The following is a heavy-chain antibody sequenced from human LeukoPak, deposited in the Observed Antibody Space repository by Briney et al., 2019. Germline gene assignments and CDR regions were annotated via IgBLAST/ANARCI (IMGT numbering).Heavy chain of an antibody. V-gene: IGHV1-8*03. J-gene: IGHJ4*02. Sequence: ASVKVSCKASGYTFTSYDINWVRQATGQGLEWMGWMNPNSGNTGYAQKFQGRVTITRNTSISTAYMELSSLSSEDTAVYYCARVTYYGDYAFNYWGQGTLVTVSS. CDR1: GYTFTSYD. CDR2: MNPNSGNT. D-gene: IGHD4-17*01. CDR3: ARVTYYGDYAFNY.